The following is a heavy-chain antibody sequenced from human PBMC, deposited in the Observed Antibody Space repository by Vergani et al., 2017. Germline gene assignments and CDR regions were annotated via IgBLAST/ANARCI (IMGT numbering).Heavy chain of an antibody. Sequence: EVQVLESGGGLVQPGGSLRLSCAASGFTFSSYAMSWVRQAPGKGLEWVSAISGSGGSTYYADSVKGRFTISRDNSKNTLYLQMNSLRAEDTAVYYCARAVDFYYYDSSGYYLGDYYFDYWGQGTLVTVSS. CDR1: GFTFSSYA. D-gene: IGHD3-22*01. CDR3: ARAVDFYYYDSSGYYLGDYYFDY. J-gene: IGHJ4*02. V-gene: IGHV3-23*01. CDR2: ISGSGGST.